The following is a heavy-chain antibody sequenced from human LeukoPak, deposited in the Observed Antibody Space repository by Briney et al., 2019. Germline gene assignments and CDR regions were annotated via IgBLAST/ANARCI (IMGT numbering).Heavy chain of an antibody. J-gene: IGHJ4*02. CDR2: ISYSGSS. CDR3: ARRGGGNYFDY. V-gene: IGHV4-39*01. CDR1: GGSISSSAY. Sequence: SETLSLTCTVSGGSISSSAYWGWIRQPPGKGLEWIGSISYSGSSYYNPSLKSRVTISVDTSKNQFSLKLSSVTAADTAVYSCARRGGGNYFDYWGQGTLVTVSS. D-gene: IGHD2-15*01.